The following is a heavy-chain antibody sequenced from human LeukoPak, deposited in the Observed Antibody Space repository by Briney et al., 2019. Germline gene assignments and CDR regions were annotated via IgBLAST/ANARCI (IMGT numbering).Heavy chain of an antibody. V-gene: IGHV3-23*01. D-gene: IGHD6-13*01. J-gene: IGHJ4*02. Sequence: GGSLRLSCAAPGFTLSDCTMHWVRQAPGKGLEWVSAISGSGGSTYYADSVKGRFTISRDNSKNTLYLQMNSLRAEDTAVYYCAKDKQQLVRGYYFDYWGQGTLVTVSS. CDR3: AKDKQQLVRGYYFDY. CDR2: ISGSGGST. CDR1: GFTLSDCT.